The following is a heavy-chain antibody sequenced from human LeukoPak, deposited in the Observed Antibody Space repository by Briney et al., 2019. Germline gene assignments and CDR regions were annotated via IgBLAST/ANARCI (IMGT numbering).Heavy chain of an antibody. CDR2: IYYTGNT. V-gene: IGHV4-59*08. CDR3: ARVPGPNWFDP. Sequence: SETLSLTCTVSGGSISSSYWSWIRQPPGKGLEWIGYIYYTGNTNYNPSLKSRVTISVDTSKNQFSLKLSSVTAADTAMYYCARVPGPNWFDPWGQGTLVTVSS. CDR1: GGSISSSY. J-gene: IGHJ5*02.